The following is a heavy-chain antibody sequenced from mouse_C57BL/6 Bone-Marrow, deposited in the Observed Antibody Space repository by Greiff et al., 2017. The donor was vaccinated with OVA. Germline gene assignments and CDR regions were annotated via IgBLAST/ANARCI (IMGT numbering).Heavy chain of an antibody. J-gene: IGHJ2*01. V-gene: IGHV1-69*01. CDR1: GYTFTSYW. Sequence: VQLQQPGAELVMPGASVKLSCKASGYTFTSYWMHWVKQRPGQGLEWIGEIDPSDSYTNYNQKFKGKSTLTVDKSSSTAYMQLSSLTSEDSAVYYCAKGNYYGLDYWGQGTTLTVSS. CDR2: IDPSDSYT. D-gene: IGHD1-1*01. CDR3: AKGNYYGLDY.